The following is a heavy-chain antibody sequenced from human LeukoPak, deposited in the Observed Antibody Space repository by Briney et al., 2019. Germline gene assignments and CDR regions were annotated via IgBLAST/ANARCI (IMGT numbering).Heavy chain of an antibody. V-gene: IGHV4-39*07. CDR2: IYHSGCT. Sequence: ASETLSLTCTVSGGSISSSSYYWGWIRQPPGKGMEWIGSIYHSGCTYYNPSLKSRVTISVDTSKNQFSLKLSSVTAADTAVYYCARDGGYYGDYWGQGTLVTVSS. D-gene: IGHD1-26*01. CDR3: ARDGGYYGDY. J-gene: IGHJ4*02. CDR1: GGSISSSSYY.